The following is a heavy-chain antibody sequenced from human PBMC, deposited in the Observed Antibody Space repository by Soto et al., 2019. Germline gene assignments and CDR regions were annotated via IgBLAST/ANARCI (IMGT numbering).Heavy chain of an antibody. CDR1: GFTFSSYA. CDR3: AKTEYPTYYYYMDV. J-gene: IGHJ6*03. V-gene: IGHV3-23*01. CDR2: ISGSGGST. Sequence: GGSLRLSCAASGFTFSSYAMSWVRQAPGKGLEWVSAISGSGGSTYYADSVKGRFTISRDNSKNTLYLQMNSLRAEDTAVYYCAKTEYPTYYYYMDVWGKGTTVTVSS.